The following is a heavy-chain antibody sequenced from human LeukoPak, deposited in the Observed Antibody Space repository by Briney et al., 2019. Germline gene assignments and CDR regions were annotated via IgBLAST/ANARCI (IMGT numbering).Heavy chain of an antibody. V-gene: IGHV2-5*01. D-gene: IGHD4-17*01. Sequence: SGPTLANPTHTLTLTCTFSGFSLSISGVGVGWIRQPPGTALEQLALIYWNDDKRYSPSLKSRLTITKDNPKNQVVLTMTNMDPVDTATYYCAHRYGDQNLFDYWGQGTLVTVSS. CDR3: AHRYGDQNLFDY. CDR2: IYWNDDK. J-gene: IGHJ4*02. CDR1: GFSLSISGVG.